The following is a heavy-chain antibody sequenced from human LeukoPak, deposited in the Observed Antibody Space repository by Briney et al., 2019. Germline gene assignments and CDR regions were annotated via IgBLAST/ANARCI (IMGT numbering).Heavy chain of an antibody. CDR3: ARYPLGSSWYYFDY. D-gene: IGHD6-13*01. V-gene: IGHV3-21*01. Sequence: GGSLRLSCAASGFTFSSYSKNWVRQAPGKGLEWVSSISSSTSYIYYADSVKGRFTISRDNAKNSLYLQMNRLRAEGTAVYYCARYPLGSSWYYFDYWGQGTLVTVSS. CDR2: ISSSTSYI. J-gene: IGHJ4*02. CDR1: GFTFSSYS.